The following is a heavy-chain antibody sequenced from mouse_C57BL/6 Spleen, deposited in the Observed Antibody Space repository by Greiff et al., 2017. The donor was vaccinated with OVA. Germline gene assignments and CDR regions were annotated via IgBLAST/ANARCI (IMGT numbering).Heavy chain of an antibody. D-gene: IGHD4-1*01. CDR2: INPYNGGT. J-gene: IGHJ2*01. CDR1: GYTFTDYY. V-gene: IGHV1-19*01. Sequence: LVESGASVKMSCKASGYTFTDYYMNWVKQSHGKSLEWIGVINPYNGGTSYNQKFKGKATLTVDKSSSTAYMELNSLTSEDSAVYYCARGQTGAFFDYWGQGTTLTVSS. CDR3: ARGQTGAFFDY.